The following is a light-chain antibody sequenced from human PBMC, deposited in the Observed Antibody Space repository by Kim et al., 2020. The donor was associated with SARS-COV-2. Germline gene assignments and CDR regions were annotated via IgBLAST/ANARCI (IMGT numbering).Light chain of an antibody. CDR2: QDS. V-gene: IGLV3-1*01. CDR1: KLGDKY. CDR3: QAWESSTVV. J-gene: IGLJ2*01. Sequence: SYELTQPPSVSVSPGQTASITCSGYKLGDKYACWYQQKPGQSPVAVIYQDSKRHSRIPERFSGSNSGNTATLTISGTQAMDEADYYCQAWESSTVVFGGG.